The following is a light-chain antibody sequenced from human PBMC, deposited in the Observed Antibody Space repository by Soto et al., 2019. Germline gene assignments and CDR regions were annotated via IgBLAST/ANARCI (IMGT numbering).Light chain of an antibody. CDR1: QSVSRSY. CDR3: QQYDSSPWT. J-gene: IGKJ1*01. Sequence: EIVLTQSPGTLSLSPGERATLSCRASQSVSRSYLAGYQQKPGQAPRLLIYGASSRATGIPDRFSGSGSGTDFTLTISRLEPEDFAVYYCQQYDSSPWTFGQGTKVEIK. CDR2: GAS. V-gene: IGKV3-20*01.